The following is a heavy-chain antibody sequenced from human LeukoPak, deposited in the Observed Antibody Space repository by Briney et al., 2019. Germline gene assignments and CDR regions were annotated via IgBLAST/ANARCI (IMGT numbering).Heavy chain of an antibody. J-gene: IGHJ6*03. CDR3: VRGYFYYMDV. D-gene: IGHD2-21*01. V-gene: IGHV3-48*02. Sequence: PGGSLRLSCAASGFTFSSFSMHWVRQAPGTGLECVAYINNSGNIIYYADSVKGRFASSRDNAKNLVYLQMNSLRDGDTAVYYCVRGYFYYMDVWGKGTTVTVSS. CDR1: GFTFSSFS. CDR2: INNSGNII.